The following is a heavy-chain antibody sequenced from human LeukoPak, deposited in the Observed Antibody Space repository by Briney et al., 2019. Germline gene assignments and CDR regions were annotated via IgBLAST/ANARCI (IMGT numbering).Heavy chain of an antibody. V-gene: IGHV4-59*08. CDR2: IYYSGST. J-gene: IGHJ4*02. Sequence: SETLSLTCTVTGDSISSYYWSWIRQPPGKGLDWIGYIYYSGSTNYNPSLKGQVTISVDTSKNQSSLRLSSVTAADTAVYYCAKQRTVAAAAIWGQGTLVTVSS. D-gene: IGHD6-13*01. CDR1: GDSISSYY. CDR3: AKQRTVAAAAI.